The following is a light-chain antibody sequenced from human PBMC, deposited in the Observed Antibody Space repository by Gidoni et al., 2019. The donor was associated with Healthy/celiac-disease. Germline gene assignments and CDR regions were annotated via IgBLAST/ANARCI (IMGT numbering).Light chain of an antibody. CDR3: QQRSNWPPKLX. Sequence: EIVLTQSPATLSLSPGERATLSCRASQSVSSYLAWYQQKPGQAPRLLIYDASNRATGIPARFSGSGSGTDFTLTISSLEPEDFAVYYCQQRSNWPPKLXFXGGTKVEIK. CDR1: QSVSSY. CDR2: DAS. V-gene: IGKV3-11*01. J-gene: IGKJ4*01.